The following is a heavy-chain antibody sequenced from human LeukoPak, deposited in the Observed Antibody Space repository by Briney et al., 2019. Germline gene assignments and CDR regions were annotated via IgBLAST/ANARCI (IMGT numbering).Heavy chain of an antibody. CDR2: ISYDGSNK. D-gene: IGHD5-18*01. CDR3: ASSGYSYAFYYFDY. CDR1: GFTFSSYG. V-gene: IGHV3-30*19. Sequence: PGGSLRLSCAASGFTFSSYGMHWVRQAPGKGLEWVAVISYDGSNKYYADSVKGRFTISRDNSKNTLYLQMNSLRAEDTAVYYCASSGYSYAFYYFDYWGQGTLVTVSS. J-gene: IGHJ4*02.